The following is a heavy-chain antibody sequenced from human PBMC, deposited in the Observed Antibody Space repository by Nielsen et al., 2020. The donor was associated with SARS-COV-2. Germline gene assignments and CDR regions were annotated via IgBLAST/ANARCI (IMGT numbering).Heavy chain of an antibody. CDR2: ISYGGDNE. J-gene: IGHJ5*02. Sequence: GESLKISCAASGFTFSKFPMHWVRQAPGKGLEWLAIISYGGDNEHYADSVKDRFIVSRDNSKDTLHLQMNSLNSEDTAVYFCARETLDHTSSFVDHWGQGTLVTVSS. V-gene: IGHV3-30-3*01. CDR3: ARETLDHTSSFVDH. D-gene: IGHD3-10*01. CDR1: GFTFSKFP.